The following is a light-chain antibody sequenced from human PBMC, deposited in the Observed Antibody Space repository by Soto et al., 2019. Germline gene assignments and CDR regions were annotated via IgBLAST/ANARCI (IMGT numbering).Light chain of an antibody. CDR1: RGDVGAYNL. CDR3: NSYTTSSTLV. J-gene: IGLJ1*01. CDR2: AVT. V-gene: IGLV2-14*02. Sequence: QSALTQPASVSGSPGQSITISCTGTRGDVGAYNLASWYQQHPGKAPKLMIYAVTNRPSGISNRFSGSKSGNMASLTISGVQAEDEADYYCNSYTTSSTLVFGTGTK.